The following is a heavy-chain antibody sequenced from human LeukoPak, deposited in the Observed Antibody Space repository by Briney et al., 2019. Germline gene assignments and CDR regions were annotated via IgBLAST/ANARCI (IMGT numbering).Heavy chain of an antibody. V-gene: IGHV3-48*01. CDR3: AEDPTYCGGDCYSSGYFDY. J-gene: IGHJ4*02. CDR2: ISTSGGTI. CDR1: GFTFSSSS. Sequence: PGGSLRLSCAASGFTFSSSSMNWVRQAPEKGLEWVSYISTSGGTIYYADSVKGRFTISRDNAKNSLYLQMDSLRAEDTAVYYCAEDPTYCGGDCYSSGYFDYWGQGTLVTVSS. D-gene: IGHD2-21*02.